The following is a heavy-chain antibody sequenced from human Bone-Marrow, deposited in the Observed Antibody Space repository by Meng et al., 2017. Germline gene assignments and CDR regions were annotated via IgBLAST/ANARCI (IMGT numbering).Heavy chain of an antibody. J-gene: IGHJ4*02. V-gene: IGHV3-7*01. CDR1: GFTFSSYW. CDR3: ARVPIIVVVPAAVAS. CDR2: IKQDGSEK. D-gene: IGHD2-2*01. Sequence: GESLKISCAASGFTFSSYWMSWVRQAPGKGLEWVANIKQDGSEKYYVDSVKGRFTISRDNAKNSLYLQMNSLRAEDTAVYYCARVPIIVVVPAAVASWGQGTLVTVSS.